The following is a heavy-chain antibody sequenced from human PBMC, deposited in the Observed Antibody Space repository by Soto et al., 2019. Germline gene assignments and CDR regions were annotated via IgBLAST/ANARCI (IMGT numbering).Heavy chain of an antibody. CDR1: GFTFSNAW. CDR3: TTNYYGSGSYLMAV. J-gene: IGHJ6*02. V-gene: IGHV3-15*01. CDR2: IQSKTDGGTT. D-gene: IGHD3-10*01. Sequence: EVPLVESGGGLVKPGGSLRLSCAASGFTFSNAWMSWVRQAPGKGLEWVGRIQSKTDGGTTDYAAPVKGRFTISRDDPNNTLYLTINSLKTEDTAVYYCTTNYYGSGSYLMAVWGQGTTVTVS.